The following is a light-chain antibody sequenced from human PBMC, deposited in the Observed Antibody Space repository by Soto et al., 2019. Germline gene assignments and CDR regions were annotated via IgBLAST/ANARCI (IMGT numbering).Light chain of an antibody. J-gene: IGKJ5*01. Sequence: DIQMTQSPSSLSASVGDRVTITCRASQSISIYINWYQQKPGKAPKLLIFAASSLQSGVPSRFSGSGSGTDFTLTISSLQPDDFATYYCQQSYNTPITFGQGTRLEIK. CDR1: QSISIY. V-gene: IGKV1-39*01. CDR3: QQSYNTPIT. CDR2: AAS.